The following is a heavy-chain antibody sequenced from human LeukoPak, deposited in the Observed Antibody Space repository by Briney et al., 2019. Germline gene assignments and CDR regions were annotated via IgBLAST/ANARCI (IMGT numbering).Heavy chain of an antibody. D-gene: IGHD6-13*01. CDR2: IYYSGST. CDR3: ASLSPPYSSSWYVYYYYYYMDV. CDR1: GGSISSSSYY. V-gene: IGHV4-39*07. J-gene: IGHJ6*03. Sequence: QASETLSLTCTVSGGSISSSSYYWGWIRQPPGKGLEWIGSIYYSGSTYYNPSLKSRVTISVDTSKNQFSLKLSSVTAADTAVYYCASLSPPYSSSWYVYYYYYYMDVWGKGTTVTVSS.